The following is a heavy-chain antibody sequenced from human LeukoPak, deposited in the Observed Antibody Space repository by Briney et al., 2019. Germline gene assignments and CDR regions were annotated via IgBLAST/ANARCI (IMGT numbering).Heavy chain of an antibody. CDR2: IYYSGST. J-gene: IGHJ4*02. D-gene: IGHD2-21*02. CDR3: ASFNRVTAIGG. V-gene: IGHV4-59*08. CDR1: GDSISSYY. Sequence: PSETLSLTCTVSGDSISSYYWSWIRQPPGKGLEWIGYIYYSGSTNYNPSLKSRVTISVDTSKSRFSLMLTSVTAADTAVYYCASFNRVTAIGGWGQGTLVTVSS.